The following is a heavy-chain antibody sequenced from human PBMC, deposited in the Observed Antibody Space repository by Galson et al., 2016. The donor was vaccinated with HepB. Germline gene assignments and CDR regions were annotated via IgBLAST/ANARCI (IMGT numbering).Heavy chain of an antibody. Sequence: TLSLTCSVSGGSITDYRWSWIRQPPGKGLEWIGYIYGSGSTNYNPSLKSRVTLSVDTSKNQFSLKLSSVTAADTAVYYCARSGSYYIFDFWGQGTLVTVSS. CDR2: IYGSGST. J-gene: IGHJ4*02. CDR3: ARSGSYYIFDF. V-gene: IGHV4-59*01. D-gene: IGHD1-26*01. CDR1: GGSITDYR.